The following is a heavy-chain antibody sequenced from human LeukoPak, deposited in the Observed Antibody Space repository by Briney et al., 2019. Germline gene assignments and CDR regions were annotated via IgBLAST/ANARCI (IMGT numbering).Heavy chain of an antibody. Sequence: GGSLRLSCAASGFIFTNYFMSWVRQAPGKGLEWVGQIKANADGGTADYAAPVKGRFTISRDDSKNMIYLQMDSLKAEDTALYCTTDRDFLIWFGAGGHWGQGTLVTVSS. V-gene: IGHV3-15*01. D-gene: IGHD3-10*01. CDR3: TTDRDFLIWFGAGGH. J-gene: IGHJ1*01. CDR2: IKANADGGTA. CDR1: GFIFTNYF.